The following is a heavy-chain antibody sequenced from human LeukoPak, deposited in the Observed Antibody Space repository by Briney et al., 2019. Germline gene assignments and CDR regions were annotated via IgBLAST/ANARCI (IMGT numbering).Heavy chain of an antibody. CDR2: ISYDGSNK. Sequence: GGALRLSCAASGFTFSSYARHWVRQAPGKGLEGPAVISYDGSNKYYADSVKGRFTISRDNSKNTLYLQMNSLRAEDTAVYYCAREGRLGELSPMDYWGQGTLVTVSS. D-gene: IGHD3-16*02. CDR1: GFTFSSYA. J-gene: IGHJ4*02. V-gene: IGHV3-30-3*01. CDR3: AREGRLGELSPMDY.